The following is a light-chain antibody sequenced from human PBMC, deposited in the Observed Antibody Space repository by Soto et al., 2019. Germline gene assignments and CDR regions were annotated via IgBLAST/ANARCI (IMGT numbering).Light chain of an antibody. J-gene: IGKJ1*01. V-gene: IGKV1-5*01. Sequence: DIQMTQSPSTLSASVGARVPISCRASQTISSWLAWYQQKPGKAPKLLPYDASSLESGVPSRFSGSGSGTEFTLTISSLQTDDFATYYCQQYNNYPLTFGQGTKVDI. CDR3: QQYNNYPLT. CDR2: DAS. CDR1: QTISSW.